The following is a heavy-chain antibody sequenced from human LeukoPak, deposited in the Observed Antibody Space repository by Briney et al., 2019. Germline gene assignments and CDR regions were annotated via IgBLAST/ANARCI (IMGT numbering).Heavy chain of an antibody. V-gene: IGHV1-8*01. CDR2: MNPNSGNT. J-gene: IGHJ5*02. Sequence: GASVKVSCKASGYTFTSSDINWVRQATGQGLVWMGWMNPNSGNTGYAQKFQGRVTMTRDTSISTAYMELSSLRSEDTAVYYCATYSASSGRGVAPWGQGTLVTVSS. CDR3: ATYSASSGRGVAP. D-gene: IGHD1-26*01. CDR1: GYTFTSSD.